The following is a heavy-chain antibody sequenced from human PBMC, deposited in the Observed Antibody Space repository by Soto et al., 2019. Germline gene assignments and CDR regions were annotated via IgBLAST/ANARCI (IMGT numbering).Heavy chain of an antibody. V-gene: IGHV1-69*01. CDR1: GGTFSSYA. CDR2: IIPIFGTA. Sequence: QVQLVQSGAEVKKPGSSVKVSCKASGGTFSSYAISWVRQAPGQGLEWMGGIIPIFGTANYAQKFQGRVTITADESTSTAYMELSSLRSEDTAVYYCARARYCSGGSCYSRWFDPWGQGTLVTVSS. D-gene: IGHD2-15*01. J-gene: IGHJ5*02. CDR3: ARARYCSGGSCYSRWFDP.